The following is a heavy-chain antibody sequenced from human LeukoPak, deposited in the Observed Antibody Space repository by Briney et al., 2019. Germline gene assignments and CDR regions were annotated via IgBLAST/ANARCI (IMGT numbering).Heavy chain of an antibody. Sequence: GGSLRLSCTASGFTFGDYAMSWVRQAPGKGLEWVGFIRCKAYGGTTEYAASVKGRFTISRDDSKSIAYLQMNSLKTEDTAVYYCTREKVAGPKYYYYGMDVWGQGTTVTVSS. CDR3: TREKVAGPKYYYYGMDV. CDR1: GFTFGDYA. V-gene: IGHV3-49*04. J-gene: IGHJ6*02. D-gene: IGHD6-19*01. CDR2: IRCKAYGGTT.